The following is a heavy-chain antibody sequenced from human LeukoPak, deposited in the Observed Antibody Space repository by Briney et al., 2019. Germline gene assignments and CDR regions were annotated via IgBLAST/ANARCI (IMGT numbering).Heavy chain of an antibody. CDR2: IYYSGST. J-gene: IGHJ3*02. CDR1: GGSISSGGYY. CDR3: ARDGSGSSYRDAFDI. V-gene: IGHV4-31*03. D-gene: IGHD3-10*01. Sequence: SETLSLTCTVSGGSISSGGYYWSWIRQHPGKGLEWIGYIYYSGSTYYNPSLKSRVTISVDTSKNQFSLKLSSVTAADTAVYYCARDGSGSSYRDAFDIWGQGTMVTVSS.